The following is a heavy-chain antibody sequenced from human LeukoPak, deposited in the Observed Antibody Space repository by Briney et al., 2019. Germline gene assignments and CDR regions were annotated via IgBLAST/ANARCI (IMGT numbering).Heavy chain of an antibody. Sequence: GGSPRLSCAASGFTLSDYWMSWVRQAPGKGLEWVANMDQDGSEENYVDSVKGRFTISRDDAKNSLYLQMSSLRAEDTAVYYCARESTEERPGCWGQGTLVTVSS. CDR2: MDQDGSEE. V-gene: IGHV3-7*01. CDR1: GFTLSDYW. D-gene: IGHD1-1*01. J-gene: IGHJ4*02. CDR3: ARESTEERPGC.